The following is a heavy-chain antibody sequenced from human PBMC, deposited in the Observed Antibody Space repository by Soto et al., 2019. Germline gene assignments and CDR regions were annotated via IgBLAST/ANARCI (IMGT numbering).Heavy chain of an antibody. V-gene: IGHV1-18*01. Sequence: QVHLVQSGVEVKKPGASVTVSCTASGYTFSSYGFSWVRQAPGQGLEWLGWVNAYNGNTYYAQTFQGRVTMTADTSTGTYTLELRILRSDDTAVYYCTSQYCTNSKCYALDYWGQGTLVTVSS. CDR1: GYTFSSYG. D-gene: IGHD2-8*01. CDR3: TSQYCTNSKCYALDY. CDR2: VNAYNGNT. J-gene: IGHJ4*02.